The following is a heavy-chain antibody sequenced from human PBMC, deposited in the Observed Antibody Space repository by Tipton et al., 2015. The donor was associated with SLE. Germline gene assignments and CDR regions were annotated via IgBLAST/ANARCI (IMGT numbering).Heavy chain of an antibody. D-gene: IGHD2-15*01. J-gene: IGHJ5*02. CDR3: VRGGGYCSGGSCYWFDP. Sequence: TLSLTCTVPGGSISSSSSYWGWIRQPPGKGLEWIGSIYYRGGTHYNPSLKSRVTVSVDTSKNQFSLKLTSVTAADTAVYYCVRGGGYCSGGSCYWFDPWGQGTQVTVSS. CDR2: IYYRGGT. V-gene: IGHV4-39*07. CDR1: GGSISSSSSY.